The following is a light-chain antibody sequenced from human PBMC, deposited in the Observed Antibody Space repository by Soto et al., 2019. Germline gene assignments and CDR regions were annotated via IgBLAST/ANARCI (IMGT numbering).Light chain of an antibody. CDR1: SSDVGSYNL. Sequence: QSALTQPASVSGSPGQSITISCTGTSSDVGSYNLVSWYQQHPGKAPKLMIYEVSKRPSRVSNRFSGSKSGNTASLTISGLQAEDEADYYCCSYAGSSTFVVFGGGTKLPVL. V-gene: IGLV2-23*02. CDR3: CSYAGSSTFVV. CDR2: EVS. J-gene: IGLJ2*01.